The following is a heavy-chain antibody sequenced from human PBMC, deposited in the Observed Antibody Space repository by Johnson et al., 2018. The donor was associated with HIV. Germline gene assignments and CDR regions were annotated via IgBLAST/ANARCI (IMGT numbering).Heavy chain of an antibody. D-gene: IGHD1-26*01. V-gene: IGHV3-30-3*01. CDR2: ISYDASNT. Sequence: QMQLVESGGGLVKPGGSLRLSCAASGFTFSNAWMSWVRQAPGKGLEWVAVISYDASNTYYADSLKGRFTISRDNSKNTLYLQMNSLKTEDTALYYCTTDVPGVPYYNAVDIWGQGTMVTVSA. J-gene: IGHJ3*02. CDR1: GFTFSNAW. CDR3: TTDVPGVPYYNAVDI.